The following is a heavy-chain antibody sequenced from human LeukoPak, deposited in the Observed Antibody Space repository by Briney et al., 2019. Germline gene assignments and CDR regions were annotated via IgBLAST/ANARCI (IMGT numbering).Heavy chain of an antibody. Sequence: PGGSLRLSCAASEFTFSSYAMHWVRQAPGKGLEWVAVISSDGSNKYYADSVKGRFTISRDNSKNTLYLQMNSLRAEDTAVYYCAAPGGYGGNDYYYGMDVWGQGTTVTVSS. CDR2: ISSDGSNK. D-gene: IGHD4-23*01. J-gene: IGHJ6*02. CDR3: AAPGGYGGNDYYYGMDV. V-gene: IGHV3-30-3*01. CDR1: EFTFSSYA.